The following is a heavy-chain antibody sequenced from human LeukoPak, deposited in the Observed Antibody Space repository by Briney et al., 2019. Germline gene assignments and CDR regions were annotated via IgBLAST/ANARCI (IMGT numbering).Heavy chain of an antibody. CDR1: GGSISSGGYY. J-gene: IGHJ4*02. CDR2: IYHSGST. V-gene: IGHV4-30-2*01. Sequence: PSQTLSLTCTVSGGSISSGGYYWSWIRQPPGKGLEWIGYIYHSGSTYYNPSLKSRVTISVDRSKNQFSLKLSSVTAADTAVYYCARGRYYYDSSGYTESCFDYWGRGTLVTVSS. D-gene: IGHD3-22*01. CDR3: ARGRYYYDSSGYTESCFDY.